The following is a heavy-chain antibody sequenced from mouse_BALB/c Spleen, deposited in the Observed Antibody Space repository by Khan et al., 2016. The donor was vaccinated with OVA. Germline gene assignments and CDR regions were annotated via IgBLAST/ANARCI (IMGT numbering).Heavy chain of an antibody. Sequence: QVQLKESGPGLVAPSQSLSITCTVSGFSLSSYGVNWVRQPPGKGLEWLGVIWGDGSTNYHSALTSSMSLSKDNSKSQVFLKLNSQQSDDTATYYCAKWGELFAMDYWGQGTAVTVSS. CDR1: GFSLSSYG. V-gene: IGHV2-3*01. CDR2: IWGDGST. J-gene: IGHJ4*01. CDR3: AKWGELFAMDY.